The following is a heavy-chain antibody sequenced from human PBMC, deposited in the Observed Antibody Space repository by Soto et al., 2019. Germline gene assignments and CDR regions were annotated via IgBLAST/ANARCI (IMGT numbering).Heavy chain of an antibody. CDR3: ARDAAGYYDYVWGSYRYLFDY. CDR1: GYTFTGYY. Sequence: ASVKVSCKASGYTFTGYYMHWVRQAPGQGLEWMGWIDPNSGGTNYAQKFQGRVTMTRDTSISTAYMELSRLRSDDTAVYYCARDAAGYYDYVWGSYRYLFDYWGQGTLVTVSS. J-gene: IGHJ4*02. CDR2: IDPNSGGT. V-gene: IGHV1-2*02. D-gene: IGHD3-16*02.